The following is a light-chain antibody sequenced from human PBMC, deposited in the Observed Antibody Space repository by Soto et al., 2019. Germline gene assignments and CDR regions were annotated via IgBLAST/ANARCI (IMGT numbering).Light chain of an antibody. CDR1: QSLSIW. CDR2: DAS. V-gene: IGKV1-5*01. J-gene: IGKJ2*02. CDR3: QQYNSYPCT. Sequence: DIQMIQSPSTLSASVGDRVTITCRASQSLSIWLAWHQQKPGKAPKLLIYDASTLQSGVPARFSGSGSGTEFTLNISNPQPDDFATYYCQQYNSYPCTFGQGTKVDIK.